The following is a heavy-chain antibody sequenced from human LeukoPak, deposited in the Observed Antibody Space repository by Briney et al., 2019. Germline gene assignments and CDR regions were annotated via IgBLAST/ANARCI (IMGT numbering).Heavy chain of an antibody. D-gene: IGHD5-18*01. Sequence: SETLSLTCTVSGGSISSYYWSWIRQPPGKGLEWIGYIYYTGSTNYNPSLKSRVSMSVDASKKQFSLKLTSVTAADTAVYYCARLNGYSYGTNFDYWGQGTLVTVSS. CDR3: ARLNGYSYGTNFDY. J-gene: IGHJ4*02. V-gene: IGHV4-59*08. CDR1: GGSISSYY. CDR2: IYYTGST.